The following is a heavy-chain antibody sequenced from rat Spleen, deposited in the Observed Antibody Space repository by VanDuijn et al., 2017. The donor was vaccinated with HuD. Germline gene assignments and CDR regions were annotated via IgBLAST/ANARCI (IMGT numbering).Heavy chain of an antibody. D-gene: IGHD1-11*01. CDR1: GFTFSDHY. Sequence: EVHLVESDGGLVQPGRSLKLSCVASGFTFSDHYMAWVRQAPTKGLEWVATISYDGSSTYYRDSVKGRFTISRDNAKSTLFLRMDSLRSEDTATYYCARSGYGGYYFDYWGLGVMVTVSS. J-gene: IGHJ2*01. CDR2: ISYDGSST. CDR3: ARSGYGGYYFDY. V-gene: IGHV5-29*01.